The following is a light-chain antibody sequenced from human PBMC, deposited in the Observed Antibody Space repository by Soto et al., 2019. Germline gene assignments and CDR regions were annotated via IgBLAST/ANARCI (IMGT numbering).Light chain of an antibody. V-gene: IGKV3-15*01. Sequence: EIVMTQSPPTLSMSPGERATLSCRASQSVAGNLAWYQQKPGQAPRLLMYGASTRATGIPARFSGSGSGTEFTLTISSLQSEDFGVYSCQQYNNWPLTFGGGTKVEIK. J-gene: IGKJ4*01. CDR2: GAS. CDR3: QQYNNWPLT. CDR1: QSVAGN.